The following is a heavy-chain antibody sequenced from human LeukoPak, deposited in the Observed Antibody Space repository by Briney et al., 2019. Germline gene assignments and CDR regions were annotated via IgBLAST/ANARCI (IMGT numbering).Heavy chain of an antibody. Sequence: GRSLRLSCAASGFTFTSYGMEWVRQAPGKGLEWVAFIRYDGSNKYYADSVKGRFTISRDNFKKTLYLQMNSLRAEDTAVYYCARDQGLWELLLLPDYWGQGTVVTVSS. CDR2: IRYDGSNK. J-gene: IGHJ4*02. CDR3: ARDQGLWELLLLPDY. CDR1: GFTFTSYG. V-gene: IGHV3-30*02. D-gene: IGHD1-26*01.